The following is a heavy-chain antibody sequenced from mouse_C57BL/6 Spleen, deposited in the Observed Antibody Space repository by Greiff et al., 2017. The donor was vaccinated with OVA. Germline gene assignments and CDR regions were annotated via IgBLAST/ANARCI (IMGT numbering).Heavy chain of an antibody. CDR2: IYPGDGDT. V-gene: IGHV1-82*01. J-gene: IGHJ4*01. CDR1: GYAFSSSW. D-gene: IGHD1-1*01. Sequence: VQLQESGPELVKPGASVKISCKASGYAFSSSWMNWVKQRPGQGLEWIGRIYPGDGDTNYNGKFKGKATLTADKSSSTAYMQLSSLTSEDSAVYFCAKGDYYGSRGDYCAMDYWGQGTSVTVSS. CDR3: AKGDYYGSRGDYCAMDY.